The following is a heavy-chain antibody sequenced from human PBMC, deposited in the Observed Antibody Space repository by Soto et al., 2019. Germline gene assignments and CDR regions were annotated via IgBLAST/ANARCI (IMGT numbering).Heavy chain of an antibody. CDR3: ARGGREGLRSNWFDP. Sequence: QVQLVQSGAEVKKPGSSVKVSCKASGDTFSSFGISWVRQAPGQGLEWMGGIIPAFDIPNYAQKFQGRVTISADKSTSTAYMELSSLRSDDTAVYYWARGGREGLRSNWFDPWGQGTLVTVSS. V-gene: IGHV1-69*17. D-gene: IGHD3-16*01. J-gene: IGHJ5*02. CDR1: GDTFSSFG. CDR2: IIPAFDIP.